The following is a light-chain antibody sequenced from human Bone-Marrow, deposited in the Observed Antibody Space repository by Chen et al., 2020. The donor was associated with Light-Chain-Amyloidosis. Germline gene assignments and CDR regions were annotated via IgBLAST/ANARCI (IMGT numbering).Light chain of an antibody. CDR3: QQYYSTPYT. Sequence: DTVMTQSPDSLPVSLGERATINCKSSESLLYRSNNKNYLGWYQQKPGQSPKLLMYWASTRESGVPDRFSGSGSGTDFTLTISSLQAEDVAVYYCQQYYSTPYTFGQGIKLEIQ. CDR1: ESLLYRSNNKNY. V-gene: IGKV4-1*01. J-gene: IGKJ2*01. CDR2: WAS.